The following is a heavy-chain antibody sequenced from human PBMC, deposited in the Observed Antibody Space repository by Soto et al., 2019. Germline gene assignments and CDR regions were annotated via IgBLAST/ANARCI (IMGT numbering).Heavy chain of an antibody. V-gene: IGHV4-30-4*01. Sequence: PSETLSLTCTVSGGSISSGDYYWSWIRQPPGKGLEWIGYIYYSGSTYYNPSLKSRVTISVDTSKNQFSLKLSSVTAADTAVYYCARVRGAYYYDSSGYHLPELSFDYWDQGTLVTVSS. J-gene: IGHJ4*02. CDR2: IYYSGST. CDR1: GGSISSGDYY. D-gene: IGHD3-22*01. CDR3: ARVRGAYYYDSSGYHLPELSFDY.